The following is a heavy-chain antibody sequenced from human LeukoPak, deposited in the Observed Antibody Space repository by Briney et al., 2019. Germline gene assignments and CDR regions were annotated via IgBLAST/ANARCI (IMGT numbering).Heavy chain of an antibody. CDR1: GYTFTGYY. J-gene: IGHJ5*02. CDR2: INPNSGGT. D-gene: IGHD2-2*01. V-gene: IGHV1-2*02. Sequence: ASVKVSCKASGYTFTGYYMHWVRQAPGQGREWMGWINPNSGGTNYAQKFQGRVTMTRNTSISTAYMELSSLRSEDTAVYYCARGGPYCSSTSCYNWFDPWGQGTLVTVSS. CDR3: ARGGPYCSSTSCYNWFDP.